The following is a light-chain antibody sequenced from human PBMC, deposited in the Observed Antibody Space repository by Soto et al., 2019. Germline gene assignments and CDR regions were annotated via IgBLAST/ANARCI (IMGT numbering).Light chain of an antibody. CDR3: QQYYSTPRT. V-gene: IGKV4-1*01. CDR1: QSVLYSSNNKNY. J-gene: IGKJ1*01. Sequence: DIVMTQSPDSLAVSLGERATINCKSSQSVLYSSNNKNYLAWYQQKPGQPPKLRIYWASTRESGVPDRFSGSGSGTDFTLTISSLQAEDVAGYYCQQYYSTPRTFGQGTKVEIK. CDR2: WAS.